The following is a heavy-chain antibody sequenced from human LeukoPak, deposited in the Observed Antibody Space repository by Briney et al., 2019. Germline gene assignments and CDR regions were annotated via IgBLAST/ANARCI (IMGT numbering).Heavy chain of an antibody. Sequence: GGSLRLSCAASGFTFSSYWMHWVRQAPGKGLVWVSRINSDGSSRSYADSVKGRFTISRDNSKNTLYLQMNSLRAEDTAVYYCARDYTIFGVVIPGGMDVWGQGTTVTVSS. D-gene: IGHD3-3*01. CDR3: ARDYTIFGVVIPGGMDV. V-gene: IGHV3-74*01. J-gene: IGHJ6*02. CDR1: GFTFSSYW. CDR2: INSDGSSR.